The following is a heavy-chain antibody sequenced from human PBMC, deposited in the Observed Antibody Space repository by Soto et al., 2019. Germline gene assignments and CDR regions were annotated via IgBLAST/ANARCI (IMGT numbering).Heavy chain of an antibody. CDR1: GGTFSSYA. D-gene: IGHD1-26*01. Sequence: QVQLVQSGAEVKKPGSSVKVSCKASGGTFSSYAISWVRQAPGQGLEWMGGIIPIFGTANYAQKFQGRVTITAEKSKSTAYMELSSLRSEDTAVYYCASPYSGSYPGAFDSWGQGTMVTVSS. V-gene: IGHV1-69*06. CDR2: IIPIFGTA. CDR3: ASPYSGSYPGAFDS. J-gene: IGHJ3*02.